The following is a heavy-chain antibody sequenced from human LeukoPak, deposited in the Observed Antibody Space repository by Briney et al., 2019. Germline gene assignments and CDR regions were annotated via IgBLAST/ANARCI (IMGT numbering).Heavy chain of an antibody. D-gene: IGHD4-17*01. J-gene: IGHJ4*02. CDR3: ARNPSYGDYDSGVDY. CDR1: GGSISSYY. Sequence: SETLSLTCTVSGGSISSYYWSWIRQPPGKGLEWIRYIYYSGSTNYNPSLKSRVTISVDTSKNQFSLKLSSVTAADTAVYYCARNPSYGDYDSGVDYWGQGTLVTVSS. CDR2: IYYSGST. V-gene: IGHV4-59*01.